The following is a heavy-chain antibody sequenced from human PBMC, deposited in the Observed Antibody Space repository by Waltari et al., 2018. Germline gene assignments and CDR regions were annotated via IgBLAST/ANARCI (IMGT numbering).Heavy chain of an antibody. CDR3: ARARIVATPLWSDFDI. V-gene: IGHV1-69*12. D-gene: IGHD5-12*01. CDR1: GGTFSSYA. J-gene: IGHJ3*02. CDR2: IIPIVGTA. Sequence: QVQLVQSGAEVKKPGSSVKVSCKASGGTFSSYAISWVRQAPGHGLEWMGGIIPIVGTANYAQKFQGRVTITADESTSTAYMELSSLRSEDTAVYYCARARIVATPLWSDFDIWGQGTMVTVSS.